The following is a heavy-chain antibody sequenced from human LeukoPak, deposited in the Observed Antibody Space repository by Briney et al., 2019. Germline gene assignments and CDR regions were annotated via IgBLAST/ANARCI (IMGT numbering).Heavy chain of an antibody. Sequence: ASVKVSCKASGYTFTNYGISWVRQAPGHGFEWMGWISAYNGNSIYAQKLQGRVTVTTDTSTSTAYMELRSLRSDDTAVYYCARDQWSSSSQRNIDYWGQGTLVTVSS. CDR3: ARDQWSSSSQRNIDY. CDR1: GYTFTNYG. V-gene: IGHV1-18*01. CDR2: ISAYNGNS. J-gene: IGHJ4*02. D-gene: IGHD6-13*01.